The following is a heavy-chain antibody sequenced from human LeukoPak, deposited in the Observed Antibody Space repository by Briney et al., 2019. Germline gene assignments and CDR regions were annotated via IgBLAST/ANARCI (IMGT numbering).Heavy chain of an antibody. D-gene: IGHD3-10*01. V-gene: IGHV5-51*01. CDR1: GYLFTSYW. CDR3: ARGRGTGSPIGPRYFDL. CDR2: IYPADSDT. J-gene: IGHJ2*01. Sequence: GESLKISCKGTGYLFTSYWIAWVRQMPGKGLEWMGIIYPADSDTRYSPSFQGQVTISADKSISTAFLRWTSLKASDTAIYYCARGRGTGSPIGPRYFDLWGRGTLVAVSS.